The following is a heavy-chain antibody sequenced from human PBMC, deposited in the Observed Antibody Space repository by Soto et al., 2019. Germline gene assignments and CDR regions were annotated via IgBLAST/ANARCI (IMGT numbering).Heavy chain of an antibody. CDR1: GYTFSSDG. J-gene: IGHJ6*03. CDR2: VSAHNGNT. V-gene: IGHV1-18*01. D-gene: IGHD2-2*01. Sequence: QVQLVQSGAEVKKPGASVKVSCKASGYTFSSDGISWVRQAPGQGLEWMGRVSAHNGNTNYAQNLQGRVTMTTDTSTRTAYMELRSLRSDDTAVYYCARERCSSSSCAGDYYYYYMDVWGKGTTVIVSS. CDR3: ARERCSSSSCAGDYYYYYMDV.